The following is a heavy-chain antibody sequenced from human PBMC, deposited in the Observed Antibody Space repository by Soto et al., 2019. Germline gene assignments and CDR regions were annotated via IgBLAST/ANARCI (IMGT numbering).Heavy chain of an antibody. V-gene: IGHV1-69*13. CDR1: GGTFSSYA. CDR3: ARGQYCSGGSCYLRGAFHI. D-gene: IGHD2-15*01. J-gene: IGHJ3*02. CDR2: IIPIFGTA. Sequence: SVKVSCKASGGTFSSYAISWVRQAPGQGREWMGGIIPIFGTANYAQKFQGRVTITADESTSTAYMELSSLRSEDTAVYYCARGQYCSGGSCYLRGAFHIWGQGTMVTVS.